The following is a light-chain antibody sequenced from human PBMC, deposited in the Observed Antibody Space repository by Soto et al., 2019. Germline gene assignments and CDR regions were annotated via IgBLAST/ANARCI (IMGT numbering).Light chain of an antibody. J-gene: IGLJ1*01. CDR2: GNS. V-gene: IGLV1-40*01. CDR1: SSNIGAGYD. CDR3: QSYYSSRYV. Sequence: QSVLTQPPSVSGAPGQRVTISCTGSSSNIGAGYDVHWYQQLPGTAPKLLIYGNSNRPSGVPDRFSGSKSGTSASLAITGLQAEDEADYYCQSYYSSRYVFGTGTKLTGL.